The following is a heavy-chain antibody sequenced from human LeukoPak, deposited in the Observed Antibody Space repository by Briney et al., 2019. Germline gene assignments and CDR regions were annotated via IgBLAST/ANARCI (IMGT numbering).Heavy chain of an antibody. CDR3: ARGFYGSGTDGGY. CDR2: ISSSSSYI. J-gene: IGHJ4*02. D-gene: IGHD3-10*01. V-gene: IGHV3-21*01. Sequence: GGSLRLSCAASGFTFSSYSMNWVRQAPGKGLEWASSISSSSSYIYYADSVKGRFTISRDDAKNSLYLQMNSLRAEDTAVYYCARGFYGSGTDGGYWGQGTLVTVSS. CDR1: GFTFSSYS.